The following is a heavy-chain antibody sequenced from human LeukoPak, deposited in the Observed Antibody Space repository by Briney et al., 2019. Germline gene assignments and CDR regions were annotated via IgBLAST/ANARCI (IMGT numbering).Heavy chain of an antibody. J-gene: IGHJ6*03. D-gene: IGHD3-3*01. CDR2: ISYDGSNK. CDR3: ARGGLTIFGVVNYMDV. CDR1: GFTFSSYG. V-gene: IGHV3-30*03. Sequence: GGSLRLSCAASGFTFSSYGMHWVRQAPGKGLEWVAVISYDGSNKYYADSVKGRFTISRDNAKNSLYLQMNSLRAEDTALYYCARGGLTIFGVVNYMDVWGKGTTVTVSS.